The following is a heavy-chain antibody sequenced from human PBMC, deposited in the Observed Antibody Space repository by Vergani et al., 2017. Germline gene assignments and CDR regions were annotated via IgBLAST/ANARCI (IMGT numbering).Heavy chain of an antibody. J-gene: IGHJ5*02. CDR3: AXSRIGYSYGLGGSYWFDP. D-gene: IGHD5-18*01. Sequence: EVQLVQSGAEVKKPGESLKISCKGSGYSFTSYWISWVRQMPGKGLEWMGRIDPSDSYTNYSPSFQGHVTISADKSISTAYLQWSSLKASDTAMYYCAXSRIGYSYGLGGSYWFDPWGQGTLVTVSS. V-gene: IGHV5-10-1*01. CDR1: GYSFTSYW. CDR2: IDPSDSYT.